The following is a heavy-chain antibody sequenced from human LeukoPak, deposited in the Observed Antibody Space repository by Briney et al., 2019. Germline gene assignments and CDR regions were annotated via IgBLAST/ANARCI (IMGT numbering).Heavy chain of an antibody. CDR3: AVTYYYDSSGYYANY. CDR1: GGSMSPYH. J-gene: IGHJ4*02. D-gene: IGHD3-22*01. Sequence: SETLSLTSTVSGGSMSPYHWGWIRQPPGKGLEWTGYIYYSGSTNYNPSLNSRVTISVDTSKNQFSLELSSVTAADTAVYYCAVTYYYDSSGYYANYWGQGTLVTVSS. CDR2: IYYSGST. V-gene: IGHV4-59*08.